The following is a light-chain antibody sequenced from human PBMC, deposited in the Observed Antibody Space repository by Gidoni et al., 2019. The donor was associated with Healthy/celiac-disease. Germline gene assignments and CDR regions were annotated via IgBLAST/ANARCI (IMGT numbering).Light chain of an antibody. Sequence: DIQMTQSPSSLSASVGDRVTITCRASQSISSYLNWYQQKPGKAPKLLIYAASSLQSGVPSRSSGSGPGTDFTLTISSLQPEDFATYYCQQSYSTLWTFGQGTKVEIK. CDR2: AAS. J-gene: IGKJ1*01. CDR3: QQSYSTLWT. V-gene: IGKV1-39*01. CDR1: QSISSY.